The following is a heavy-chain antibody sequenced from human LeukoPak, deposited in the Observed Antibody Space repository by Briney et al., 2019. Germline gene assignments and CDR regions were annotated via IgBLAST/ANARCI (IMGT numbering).Heavy chain of an antibody. CDR1: GGTFSSYA. D-gene: IGHD3-9*01. Sequence: ASVKVSCKASGGTFSSYAISWVRQAPGQGLEWMGGIIPIFGTANYAQKFQGRVTITADESTSTAYMELSSLRSDDTAVYYCTRDTGYPNWFDPWGQGTLVTVSS. J-gene: IGHJ5*02. CDR3: TRDTGYPNWFDP. CDR2: IIPIFGTA. V-gene: IGHV1-69*13.